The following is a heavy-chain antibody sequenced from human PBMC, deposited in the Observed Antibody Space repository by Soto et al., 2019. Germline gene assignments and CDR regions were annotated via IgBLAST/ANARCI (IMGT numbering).Heavy chain of an antibody. D-gene: IGHD2-2*02. V-gene: IGHV1-18*01. J-gene: IGHJ4*02. Sequence: QVHLVQSGAEVKMPGASVKVSCKASGFTFTSYAFTWVRQAPGQGLEWMGWISAYNGNTNYARNFRGRVTMTTDSSTSTVYMELGSLTSDDTAVYVCSRDYTGWPPDGVASWVQGTLVSVSA. CDR3: SRDYTGWPPDGVAS. CDR2: ISAYNGNT. CDR1: GFTFTSYA.